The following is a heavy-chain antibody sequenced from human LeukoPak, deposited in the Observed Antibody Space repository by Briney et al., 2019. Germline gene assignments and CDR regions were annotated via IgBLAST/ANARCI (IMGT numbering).Heavy chain of an antibody. J-gene: IGHJ4*02. V-gene: IGHV1-46*01. D-gene: IGHD3-22*01. CDR1: GYTFSSYY. CDR3: ARAYYYDSSAYYPGGDY. Sequence: GASVKVSCKASGYTFSSYYLYWVRQAPGQGLEWMGIINPSAGSTSYAQKFQGRVTMTRDTSTSTVYMELSSLRSEDTAVYYCARAYYYDSSAYYPGGDYWGQGTLVTVSS. CDR2: INPSAGST.